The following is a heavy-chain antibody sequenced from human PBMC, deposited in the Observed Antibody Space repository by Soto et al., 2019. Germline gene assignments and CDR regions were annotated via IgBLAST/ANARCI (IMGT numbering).Heavy chain of an antibody. CDR1: GGSISSDY. V-gene: IGHV4-59*01. J-gene: IGHJ3*02. D-gene: IGHD5-12*01. CDR3: ARDSRATDDAFDI. Sequence: SETLSLTCTVSGGSISSDYWSWIRQRPGKGLGWIGYIYYSGSTNYNPSLKSRVTISVDTSKNQFSLKLSCVTAADTAVYYWARDSRATDDAFDIWGQGTMVTVSS. CDR2: IYYSGST.